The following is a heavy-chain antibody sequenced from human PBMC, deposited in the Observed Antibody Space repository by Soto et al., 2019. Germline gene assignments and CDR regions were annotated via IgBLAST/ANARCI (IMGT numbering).Heavy chain of an antibody. V-gene: IGHV1-18*01. CDR1: GYIFTNFG. CDR3: ARGMTPDYFDY. J-gene: IGHJ4*02. Sequence: QVQLVQSGAEVKKPGASVKVSCKASGYIFTNFGISWVRQAPGQGLEWMGWLNTYNGNTNYAQNLQGRVTMSTDASTSTAYMEMRSLRSDDTAVYYCARGMTPDYFDYWGQGTLVTVSS. CDR2: LNTYNGNT.